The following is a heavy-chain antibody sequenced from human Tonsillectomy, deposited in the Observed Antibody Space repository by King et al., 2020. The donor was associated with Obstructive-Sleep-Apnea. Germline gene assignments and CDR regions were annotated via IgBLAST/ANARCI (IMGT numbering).Heavy chain of an antibody. D-gene: IGHD2-15*01. V-gene: IGHV4-59*01. Sequence: VQLQESGPGLVKPSETLSLTCTVSGASFSSYYWSWLRQPPGKGLEWIGNFHDSGSTNYSPSLKRRVTISVDTSNNQFSLKLSSVTAADTAVYYCARDSSYCSGGSCYSADFDYWGQGTLVTVSS. CDR1: GASFSSYY. J-gene: IGHJ4*02. CDR2: FHDSGST. CDR3: ARDSSYCSGGSCYSADFDY.